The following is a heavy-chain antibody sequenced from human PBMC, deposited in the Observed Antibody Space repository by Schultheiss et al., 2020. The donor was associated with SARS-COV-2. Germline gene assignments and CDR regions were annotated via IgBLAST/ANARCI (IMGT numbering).Heavy chain of an antibody. V-gene: IGHV3-23*01. CDR1: GFTFSSYA. CDR3: AKRRRGYNWNDAGEYYFDY. Sequence: GGSLRLSCAASGFTFSSYAMSWVRQAPGKGLEWVSAISGSGGSTYYADSVKGRFTISRDNSKNTLYLQMNSLRAEDTAVYYCAKRRRGYNWNDAGEYYFDYWGQGTLVTVSS. J-gene: IGHJ4*02. CDR2: ISGSGGST. D-gene: IGHD1-20*01.